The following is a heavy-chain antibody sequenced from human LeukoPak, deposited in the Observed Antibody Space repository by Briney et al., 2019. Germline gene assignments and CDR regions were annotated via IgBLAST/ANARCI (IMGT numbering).Heavy chain of an antibody. D-gene: IGHD6-13*01. CDR2: INHSVST. V-gene: IGHV4-34*01. J-gene: IGHJ3*02. Sequence: SETLSLTCAVYGGSFSGYYWSWIRQPPGKGLEWIGEINHSVSTNYNPSLKSRVTISVDTSKNQFSLKLSSVTAADTAVYYCARPKYSSSWYPPRDAFDIWGQGTMVTVSS. CDR3: ARPKYSSSWYPPRDAFDI. CDR1: GGSFSGYY.